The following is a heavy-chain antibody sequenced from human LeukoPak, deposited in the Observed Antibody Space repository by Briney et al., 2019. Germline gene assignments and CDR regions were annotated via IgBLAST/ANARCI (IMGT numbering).Heavy chain of an antibody. CDR1: GFTFSSYA. D-gene: IGHD3-22*01. Sequence: GGSLRLSCAASGFTFSSYAMSWVRQGPGKGLEWVSAISGSGGSTYYADSVKGRFTISRDNSKNTLYLQMNSLRAEDTAVYYCAKYYYDSSGYFRYFQHWGQGTLVTVSS. CDR3: AKYYYDSSGYFRYFQH. CDR2: ISGSGGST. V-gene: IGHV3-23*01. J-gene: IGHJ1*01.